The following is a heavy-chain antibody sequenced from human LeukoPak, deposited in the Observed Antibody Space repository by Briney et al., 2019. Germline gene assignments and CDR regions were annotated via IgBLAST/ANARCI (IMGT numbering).Heavy chain of an antibody. D-gene: IGHD5-24*01. CDR3: AREGRDGSRYYFDY. CDR1: GGSFSDYY. J-gene: IGHJ4*02. Sequence: SETLSLTCAVYGGSFSDYYWNWIRQPPGKGLEWSGEINHSGSTDYNPSLKSRVSISVDTSKNQFSLKLNSVTAADTAVYYCAREGRDGSRYYFDYWSQGTLVTVSS. V-gene: IGHV4-34*01. CDR2: INHSGST.